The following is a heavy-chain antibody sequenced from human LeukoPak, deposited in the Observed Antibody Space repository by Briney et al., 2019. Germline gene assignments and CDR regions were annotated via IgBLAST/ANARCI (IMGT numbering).Heavy chain of an antibody. CDR1: GFTFSSYS. V-gene: IGHV3-48*01. Sequence: PGGSLRFSCAASGFTFSSYSMTWVRQAPGKGLEWVSYISSSSSTIYYADSVKGRFTISRDNAKNSLYLQMNSLRAEDTAVYYCARDSGYDFWTRGDYYYYMDVWGKGTTVTVSS. CDR2: ISSSSSTI. CDR3: ARDSGYDFWTRGDYYYYMDV. D-gene: IGHD3-3*01. J-gene: IGHJ6*03.